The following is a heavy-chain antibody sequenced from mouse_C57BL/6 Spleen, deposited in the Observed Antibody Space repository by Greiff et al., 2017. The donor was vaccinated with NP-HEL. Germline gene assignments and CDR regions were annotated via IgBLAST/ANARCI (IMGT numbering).Heavy chain of an antibody. CDR3: ARRSSGYDAMDY. V-gene: IGHV1-82*01. D-gene: IGHD3-2*02. Sequence: QVQLQQSGPELVKPGASVKISCKASGYAFSSSWMNWVKQRPGKGLEWIGRIYPGDGATNYNGKFKGKATLTADKSSSTAYMQLSSLTSEDSAVYFCARRSSGYDAMDYWGQGTSVTVSS. CDR1: GYAFSSSW. CDR2: IYPGDGAT. J-gene: IGHJ4*01.